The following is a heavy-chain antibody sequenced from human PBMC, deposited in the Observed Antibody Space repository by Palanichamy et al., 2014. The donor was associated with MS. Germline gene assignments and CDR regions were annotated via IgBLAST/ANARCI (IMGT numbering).Heavy chain of an antibody. Sequence: QVQLVQSGAEVKKPGASVKVSCKASGYIFTSYALDWVRQAPGQRLEWMAWINAGNGSTKYSQKFQGRVTITRDTSASTAYMELSSLRSEDTAVYYCARAGITYFGVDSDALDIWGQGTMVTVSS. D-gene: IGHD3-3*01. CDR3: ARAGITYFGVDSDALDI. CDR1: GYIFTSYA. CDR2: INAGNGST. V-gene: IGHV1-3*01. J-gene: IGHJ3*02.